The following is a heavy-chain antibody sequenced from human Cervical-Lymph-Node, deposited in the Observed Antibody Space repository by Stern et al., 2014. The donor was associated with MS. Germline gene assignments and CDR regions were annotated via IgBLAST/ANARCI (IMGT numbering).Heavy chain of an antibody. D-gene: IGHD1-1*01. CDR1: GFSLSTSGVG. Sequence: QITLKESGPTLVKPTQTLTLTCTFSGFSLSTSGVGVGWIRQPPGKALEWLALIYWDDDKRHSPSLESRLTITKDTSKNLVFLTMTNMDPVDTATYYCAHLTTATALDYWGQGTLVTVSS. J-gene: IGHJ4*02. CDR2: IYWDDDK. CDR3: AHLTTATALDY. V-gene: IGHV2-5*02.